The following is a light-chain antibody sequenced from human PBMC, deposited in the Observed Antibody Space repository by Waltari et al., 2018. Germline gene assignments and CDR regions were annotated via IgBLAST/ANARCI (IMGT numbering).Light chain of an antibody. CDR2: SDGGGGH. Sequence: QLAVTQSPSASASLGASVKLTCPLSSEHRAYSIAWHQHQPEKGPRFLMKSDGGGGHTKWDGIPDRFSGFSSGGERDLTISSLQYEDEAAYYCQTWDPDTVVVGGGTKLTV. V-gene: IGLV4-69*01. CDR3: QTWDPDTVV. J-gene: IGLJ2*01. CDR1: SEHRAYS.